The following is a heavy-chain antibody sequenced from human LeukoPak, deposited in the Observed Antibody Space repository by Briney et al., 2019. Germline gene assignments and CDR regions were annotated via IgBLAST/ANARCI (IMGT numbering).Heavy chain of an antibody. CDR1: GFTFSSYG. D-gene: IGHD7-27*01. CDR3: ATNAGVGNY. CDR2: ISSSSSTI. J-gene: IGHJ4*02. V-gene: IGHV3-48*04. Sequence: PGRSLRLSCAASGFTFSSYGMHWVRQAPGKGLEWGSYISSSSSTIYYADSVKGRFTISRDNAKNSLYLQMNSLRAEDTAVYYCATNAGVGNYWGQGTLVTVSS.